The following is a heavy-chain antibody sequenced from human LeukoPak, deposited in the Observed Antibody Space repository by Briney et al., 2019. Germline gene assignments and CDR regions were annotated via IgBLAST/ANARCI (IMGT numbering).Heavy chain of an antibody. CDR2: IYSSGST. V-gene: IGHV4-59*01. J-gene: IGHJ5*02. Sequence: XXTLSLTCTVXGGSISXYYWSWIRQPPGKGLEGIGCIYSSGSTNYNPSLKSRVTISVDTSKNQFSPKLSSVTAADTAVYYCARASLRSPSNWFDPWGQGTLVTVSS. CDR3: ARASLRSPSNWFDP. CDR1: GGSISXYY.